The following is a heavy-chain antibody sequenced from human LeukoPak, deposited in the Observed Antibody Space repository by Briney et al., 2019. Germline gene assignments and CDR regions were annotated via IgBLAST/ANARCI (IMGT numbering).Heavy chain of an antibody. D-gene: IGHD6-19*01. CDR3: ARDMSSDWSLDY. J-gene: IGHJ4*02. V-gene: IGHV1-3*01. CDR2: INAGNGNT. CDR1: GYTFTSCA. Sequence: GASVKVSCKASGYTFTSCAMHWVRQAPGQRLEWMGRINAGNGNTKYSQKFQDRVTITRDTSASTAYMELSSLRSEDTAVYYCARDMSSDWSLDYWGQGTLVTVSS.